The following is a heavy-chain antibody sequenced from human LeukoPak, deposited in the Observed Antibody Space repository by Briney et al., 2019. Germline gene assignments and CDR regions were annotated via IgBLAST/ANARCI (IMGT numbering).Heavy chain of an antibody. CDR1: GYMFIPYG. J-gene: IGHJ4*02. Sequence: ASVKVSCKASGYMFIPYGFAWVRQAPGHGLEWLGWIGAKNGYTWYAQKFQDRITMTTDISTTTAYMELRSLTSDDTAVYYCARDVCSGGSCSGGHYLDYWGQGSLVTVSS. CDR3: ARDVCSGGSCSGGHYLDY. V-gene: IGHV1-18*01. D-gene: IGHD2-15*01. CDR2: IGAKNGYT.